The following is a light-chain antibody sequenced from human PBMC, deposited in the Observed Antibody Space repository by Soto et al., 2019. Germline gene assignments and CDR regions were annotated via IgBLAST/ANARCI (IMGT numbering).Light chain of an antibody. Sequence: EIVLTQSPGTLSLSPGERATLSCRASQSVSSSYLAWYQQKPGQAPRLLIYGASSRATGIPDRFSGSGSGTDFILTISRLETEDFAVYYCQQYGSSPRTFGQGTKVEIK. CDR1: QSVSSSY. CDR3: QQYGSSPRT. CDR2: GAS. V-gene: IGKV3-20*01. J-gene: IGKJ1*01.